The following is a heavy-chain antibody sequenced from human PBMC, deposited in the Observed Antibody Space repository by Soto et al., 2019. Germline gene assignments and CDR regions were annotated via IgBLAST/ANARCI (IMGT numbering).Heavy chain of an antibody. Sequence: KAGGSLRLSCTASGFIFSDYYMGWIRQAPGKGLEWVSYIRSGGSIKYYSDSVRGRFIISRDNAKNSVFLQMDSLSVEDTAVYYCVRDRLATNYYFDYWGQGALVTVSS. D-gene: IGHD3-16*01. CDR1: GFIFSDYY. CDR2: IRSGGSIK. V-gene: IGHV3-11*01. J-gene: IGHJ4*02. CDR3: VRDRLATNYYFDY.